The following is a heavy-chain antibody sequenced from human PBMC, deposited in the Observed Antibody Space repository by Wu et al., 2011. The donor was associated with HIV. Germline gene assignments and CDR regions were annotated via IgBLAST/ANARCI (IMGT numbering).Heavy chain of an antibody. Sequence: QVQLVQSGAEVKKPGSSVKVSCKTSGGTFSSSAISWVRQAPGQGLEWMGRIIPILGAVNYAQKFQGRVTIIADESTGTAYMDLGSLRTDDTAVYYCARPYCSGGNCLGFDFWGQGTLVTVSS. J-gene: IGHJ4*02. CDR2: IIPILGAV. CDR1: GGTFSSSA. D-gene: IGHD2-15*01. CDR3: ARPYCSGGNCLGFDF. V-gene: IGHV1-69*15.